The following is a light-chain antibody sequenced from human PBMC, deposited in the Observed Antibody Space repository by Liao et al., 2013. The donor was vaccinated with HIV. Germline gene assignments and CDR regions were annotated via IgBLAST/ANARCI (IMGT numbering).Light chain of an antibody. V-gene: IGLV3-21*04. CDR2: YDN. J-gene: IGLJ3*02. CDR3: QVWDSSSDHRWV. Sequence: SYMLTQPPSVSVAPGATATITCGGDNIGGRSVHWYQHKAGQAPHLVISYDNDRPSGIPARFSGSNSGNTATLTINRVEAGDEADYYCQVWDSSSDHRWVFGGGTKLTVL. CDR1: NIGGRS.